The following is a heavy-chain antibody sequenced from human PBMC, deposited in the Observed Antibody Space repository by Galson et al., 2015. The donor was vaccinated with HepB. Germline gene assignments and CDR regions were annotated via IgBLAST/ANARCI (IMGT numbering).Heavy chain of an antibody. D-gene: IGHD3-16*01. CDR2: ISYDGNSR. Sequence: SLRLSCAASGFSFSDSGMYWVRQAPGKGLEWVAVISYDGNSRYYADSVKGRFTISRDNSKNTVYLQMNSLRPEDTAVYYCAKAAYSASLPPYYYYGMDVWGQGTTFTVSS. CDR3: AKAAYSASLPPYYYYGMDV. V-gene: IGHV3-30*18. CDR1: GFSFSDSG. J-gene: IGHJ6*02.